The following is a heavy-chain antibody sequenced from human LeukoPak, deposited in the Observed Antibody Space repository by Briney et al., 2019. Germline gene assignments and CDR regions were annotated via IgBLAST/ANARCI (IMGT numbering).Heavy chain of an antibody. V-gene: IGHV4-59*12. CDR3: ASRKREAGGYPLFFLDY. CDR2: IYYSGST. Sequence: SETLSLTCTVSGGSISSYYWSWIRQPPGKGLEWIGYIYYSGSTNYNPSLKSRVAISLDTSRIQFSLKLSSVTAADTAVYYCASRKREAGGYPLFFLDYWGQGTLVTVSS. CDR1: GGSISSYY. D-gene: IGHD3-16*02. J-gene: IGHJ4*02.